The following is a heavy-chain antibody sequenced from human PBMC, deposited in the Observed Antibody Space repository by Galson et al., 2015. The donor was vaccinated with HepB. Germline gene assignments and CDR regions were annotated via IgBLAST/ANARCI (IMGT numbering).Heavy chain of an antibody. CDR1: GFSVSSNY. CDR2: IYNSGST. V-gene: IGHV3-53*01. Sequence: SLRLSCAGSGFSVSSNYMSWVRQAPGKGLEWVSVIYNSGSTYYADSVKGRFTISRDNSKNTVYLQMNSLRAEDTAVYYCAISSWGYMFDYWGQGTLVTVSS. CDR3: AISSWGYMFDY. J-gene: IGHJ4*02. D-gene: IGHD2-2*02.